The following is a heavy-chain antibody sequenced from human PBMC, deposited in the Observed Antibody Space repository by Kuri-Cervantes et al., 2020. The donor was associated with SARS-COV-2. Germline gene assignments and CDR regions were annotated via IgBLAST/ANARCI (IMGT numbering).Heavy chain of an antibody. V-gene: IGHV3-21*01. J-gene: IGHJ4*02. CDR3: ARGGSGWQYFDY. D-gene: IGHD6-19*01. Sequence: GGSLRLSCAASGFTFSSYSMNWVRQAPGKGLEWVSSISSSSSYIYYADSVKGRFTISRDNAKNSLYLQMNSLRAEDTAVYYCARGGSGWQYFDYWGQGTLVTVSS. CDR1: GFTFSSYS. CDR2: ISSSSSYI.